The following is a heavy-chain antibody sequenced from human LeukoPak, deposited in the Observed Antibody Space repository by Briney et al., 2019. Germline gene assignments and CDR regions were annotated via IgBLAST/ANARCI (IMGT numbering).Heavy chain of an antibody. V-gene: IGHV4-61*05. CDR1: GGSISSSSYY. CDR3: ARVRRGSYSYGYGTLDL. D-gene: IGHD5-18*01. CDR2: IYYSGST. Sequence: SSETLSLTCTVSGGSISSSSYYWGWIRQPPGKGLEWIGYIYYSGSTNYNPSLKSRVTISVDTSNNQFSLNLSSVTAADTAVYYCARVRRGSYSYGYGTLDLWGQGILVTVSS. J-gene: IGHJ5*02.